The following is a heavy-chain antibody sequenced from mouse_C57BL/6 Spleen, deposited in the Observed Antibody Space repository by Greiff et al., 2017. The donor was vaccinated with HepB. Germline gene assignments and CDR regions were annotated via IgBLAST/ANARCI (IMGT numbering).Heavy chain of an antibody. V-gene: IGHV1-77*01. Sequence: QVQRQQSGAELVKPGASVKISCKASGYTFTDYYINWVKQRPGQGLEWIGKIGPGSGSTYYNEKFKGKATLTADKSSSTAYMQLSSLTSEDSAVYFCANYYGSSYGVYWGQGTTLTVSS. CDR2: IGPGSGST. CDR3: ANYYGSSYGVY. D-gene: IGHD1-1*01. J-gene: IGHJ2*01. CDR1: GYTFTDYY.